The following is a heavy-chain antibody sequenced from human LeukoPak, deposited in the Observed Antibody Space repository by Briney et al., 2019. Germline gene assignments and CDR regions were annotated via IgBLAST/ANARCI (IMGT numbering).Heavy chain of an antibody. Sequence: PGGTLRLSCAASGFTFSSYGMRWVRQAPGKGLEWVAFIRYDGSNKYYADSVKGRFTISRDNSKNTLYLQMTSLRAEDTAVYYCAADGGDYYYDSSGYPYYWGQGTLVTVSS. CDR3: AADGGDYYYDSSGYPYY. CDR2: IRYDGSNK. D-gene: IGHD3-22*01. V-gene: IGHV3-30*02. J-gene: IGHJ4*02. CDR1: GFTFSSYG.